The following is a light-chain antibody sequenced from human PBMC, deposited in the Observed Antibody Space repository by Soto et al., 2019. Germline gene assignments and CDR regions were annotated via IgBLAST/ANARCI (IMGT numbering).Light chain of an antibody. CDR3: QQGNSFPLT. Sequence: DIQMTQSPSSLSASVGDRVTITCRASQGISTCLAWYQQKQGKAPKLLIYAASSLQSGVPSRFSGSGSGTDFTLTISSLQPEDFATYYCQQGNSFPLTFGEGTKVEIK. J-gene: IGKJ4*01. CDR1: QGISTC. V-gene: IGKV1-12*01. CDR2: AAS.